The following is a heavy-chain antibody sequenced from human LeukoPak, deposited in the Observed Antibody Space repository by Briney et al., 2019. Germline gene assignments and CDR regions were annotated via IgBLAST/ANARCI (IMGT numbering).Heavy chain of an antibody. D-gene: IGHD3-22*01. V-gene: IGHV4-59*11. CDR2: IYYSGST. Sequence: PSETLSLTCTVSGGSISSHYWSWIRQPPGQGLEWIGYIYYSGSTKYNPSLKGRVTISVDTSKNQFSLKLSSVTAADTAVYYCARLYDSSGYTNWLDPWGQGTLVTVSS. J-gene: IGHJ5*02. CDR1: GGSISSHY. CDR3: ARLYDSSGYTNWLDP.